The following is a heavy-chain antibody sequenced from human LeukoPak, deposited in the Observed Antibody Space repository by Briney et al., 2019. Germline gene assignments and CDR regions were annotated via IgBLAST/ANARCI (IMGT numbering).Heavy chain of an antibody. D-gene: IGHD6-19*01. V-gene: IGHV3-30*18. J-gene: IGHJ4*02. Sequence: PGGSLRLSCAASGFTFSHAWMTWVRQAPGKGLEWVAVISYDGSNKYYADSVKGRFTISRDNSKNTLYLQMNSLRAEDTAVYYCAKSGPYSSGWYYFDYWGQGTLVTVSS. CDR3: AKSGPYSSGWYYFDY. CDR2: ISYDGSNK. CDR1: GFTFSHAW.